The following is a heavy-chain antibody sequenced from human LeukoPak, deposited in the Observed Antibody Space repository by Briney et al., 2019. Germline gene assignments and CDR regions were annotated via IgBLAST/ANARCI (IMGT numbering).Heavy chain of an antibody. CDR2: IYSGGST. J-gene: IGHJ6*02. CDR1: GFTVSSNY. V-gene: IGHV3-53*04. CDR3: ASRYYYGMDV. Sequence: SGGSLRLSCAASGFTVSSNYMSWVRQAPGKGLEWVSVIYSGGSTYYADSVKGRFTISRHNSKNTLYLQMNSLRAEDTAVYYCASRYYYGMDVWGQGTTVTVSS.